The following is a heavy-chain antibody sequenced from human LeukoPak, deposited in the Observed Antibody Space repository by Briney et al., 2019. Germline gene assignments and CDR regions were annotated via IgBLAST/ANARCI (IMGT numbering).Heavy chain of an antibody. CDR2: IYYSGST. D-gene: IGHD2/OR15-2a*01. CDR1: GGSISRYY. Sequence: PSETLSLTCTVSGGSISRYYWSWIRQPPGKGLEWIGYIYYSGSTNYNPSLKSRVTISVDTSKNQFSLKLSSVTAADTAVYYCARNIVIYSNWFDPWGQRTLVTVSS. CDR3: ARNIVIYSNWFDP. V-gene: IGHV4-59*01. J-gene: IGHJ5*02.